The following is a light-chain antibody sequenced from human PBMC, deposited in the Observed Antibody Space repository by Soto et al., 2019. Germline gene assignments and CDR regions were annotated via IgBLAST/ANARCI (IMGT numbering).Light chain of an antibody. CDR2: GAS. J-gene: IGKJ2*03. V-gene: IGKV3-15*01. CDR3: QQYNKWPG. Sequence: EIVMTQSPATLSVSPGERATLSCRASQSVSSNLAWYQQKPGQAPRLLIYGASTRATGIPARFSGSGSGTEFTLTIRRLQSEDFAVYYCQQYNKWPGFGEGNKLEIK. CDR1: QSVSSN.